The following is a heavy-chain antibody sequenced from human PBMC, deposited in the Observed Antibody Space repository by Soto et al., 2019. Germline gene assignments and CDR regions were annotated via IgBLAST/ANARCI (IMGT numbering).Heavy chain of an antibody. CDR2: IIPIFGTA. CDR1: AGTFSSYA. D-gene: IGHD3-22*01. Sequence: QVQLVQSGAEVKKPGSSVKVSCKASAGTFSSYAISWVRQAPGQGLEWMRGIIPIFGTANYAQKFQGRVTIIGGEFSEAAYLELSSLRSGATAVYYCARGDRYYYDSSAGGPAEYSQHWGQGTLVTVSS. J-gene: IGHJ1*01. V-gene: IGHV1-69*01. CDR3: ARGDRYYYDSSAGGPAEYSQH.